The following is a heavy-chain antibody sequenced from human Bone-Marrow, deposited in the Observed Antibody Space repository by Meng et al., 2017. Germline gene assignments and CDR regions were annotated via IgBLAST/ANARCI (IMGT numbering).Heavy chain of an antibody. Sequence: GESLKISCAASGFTFSSYSMNWVRQAPGKGLEWVSSISSSSSYIYYADSVKGRFTISRDNAKNSLSLQMNSLRAEDTAVYYCARDRGDYPDYWGQGTLVTVSS. CDR1: GFTFSSYS. J-gene: IGHJ4*02. D-gene: IGHD4-17*01. V-gene: IGHV3-21*01. CDR3: ARDRGDYPDY. CDR2: ISSSSSYI.